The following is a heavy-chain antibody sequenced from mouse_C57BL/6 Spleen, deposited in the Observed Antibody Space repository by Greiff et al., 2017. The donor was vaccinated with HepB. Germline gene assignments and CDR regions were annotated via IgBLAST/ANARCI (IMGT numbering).Heavy chain of an antibody. Sequence: DVQLQESGPGLVKPSQSLSLTCSVTGYSITSGYYWNWIRQFPGNKLEWMGYISYDGSNNYNPSLKNRISITRDTSKNQFFLKLNSVTTEDTATYYCAREGTTVVGDFDYWGQGTTLTVSS. CDR1: GYSITSGYY. J-gene: IGHJ2*01. CDR2: ISYDGSN. D-gene: IGHD1-1*01. V-gene: IGHV3-6*01. CDR3: AREGTTVVGDFDY.